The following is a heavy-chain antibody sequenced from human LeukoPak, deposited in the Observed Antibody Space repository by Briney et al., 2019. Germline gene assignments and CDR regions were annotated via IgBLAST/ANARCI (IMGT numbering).Heavy chain of an antibody. CDR1: GGTFSSYA. D-gene: IGHD3-22*01. J-gene: IGHJ6*02. Sequence: ASVKVSCKASGGTFSSYAISWVRQAPGQGLEWMGGIIPIFGTANYARKFQGRVTITADESTSTAYMELSSLRAEDTAVYYCAKDYYDSSGYLRDYYYYGMDVWGQGTTVTVSS. CDR3: AKDYYDSSGYLRDYYYYGMDV. V-gene: IGHV1-69*13. CDR2: IIPIFGTA.